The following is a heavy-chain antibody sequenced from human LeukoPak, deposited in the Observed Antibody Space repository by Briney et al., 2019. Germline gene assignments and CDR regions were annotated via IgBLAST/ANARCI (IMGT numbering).Heavy chain of an antibody. J-gene: IGHJ4*02. CDR3: ARDRGYSYVNPFDY. V-gene: IGHV1-18*01. D-gene: IGHD5-18*01. Sequence: ASVTVSCKASGYTFTSYAMNWVRQAPGQGLEWMGWISAYNGNTNYAQKLQGRVTMTTDTSTSTAYMELRSLRSDDTAVYYCARDRGYSYVNPFDYWGQGTLVTVSS. CDR1: GYTFTSYA. CDR2: ISAYNGNT.